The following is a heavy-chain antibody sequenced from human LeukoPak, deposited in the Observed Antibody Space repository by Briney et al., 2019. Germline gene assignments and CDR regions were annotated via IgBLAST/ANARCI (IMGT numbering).Heavy chain of an antibody. V-gene: IGHV4-59*08. Sequence: SETLSLTCTVSGGSISSYYWSWIRQPPGKGLEWIRYIYYSGSTNYNPSLKSRVTISVDTSKNQFSLKLSSVTAADTAVYYCARGDNWNYVLPFDYWGQGTLVTVSS. J-gene: IGHJ4*02. CDR2: IYYSGST. CDR3: ARGDNWNYVLPFDY. CDR1: GGSISSYY. D-gene: IGHD1-7*01.